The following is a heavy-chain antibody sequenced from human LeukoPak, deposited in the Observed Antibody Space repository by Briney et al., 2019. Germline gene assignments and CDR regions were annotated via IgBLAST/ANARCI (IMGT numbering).Heavy chain of an antibody. CDR2: ISRGGSPI. V-gene: IGHV3-48*03. CDR1: GFTFSGYW. CDR3: TRVSWRGEIF. J-gene: IGHJ4*02. D-gene: IGHD3-3*01. Sequence: GGSLRLSCAASGFTFSGYWMMWIRQTPGKGLEWVSSISRGGSPIFYAGSVRGRFTTSRDNAKKSLFLQMTSLRAEDTAVYYCTRVSWRGEIFWGQGTLVSVSS.